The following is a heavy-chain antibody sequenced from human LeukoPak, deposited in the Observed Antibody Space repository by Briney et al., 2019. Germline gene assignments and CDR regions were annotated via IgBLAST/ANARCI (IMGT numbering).Heavy chain of an antibody. Sequence: GASVKVSCKASGYTFTSDYFHWVRQGPGQGPEWMGVSNPSGGSTTNAQKFQGRVTMTRDTSTSTVYMELSSLGSEDTAVYYCARARGSGSYYGHDYYYYHYMDVWGKGTTVTVSS. V-gene: IGHV1-46*01. CDR1: GYTFTSDY. D-gene: IGHD3-10*01. CDR3: ARARGSGSYYGHDYYYYHYMDV. J-gene: IGHJ6*03. CDR2: SNPSGGST.